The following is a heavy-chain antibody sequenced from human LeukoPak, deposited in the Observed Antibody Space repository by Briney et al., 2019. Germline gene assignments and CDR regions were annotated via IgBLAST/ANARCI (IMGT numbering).Heavy chain of an antibody. CDR2: ISGSGAGT. Sequence: PGGSLRLSCAGSGVIFSNDAMAWVRQAPGKELEWVSTISGSGAGTYYADSVKGRYTISRDNSKNTVFLQMNSLRAEDTAVYYCVKFAGDSSGLYSYFDYWGQGTLVTVSS. V-gene: IGHV3-23*01. CDR1: GVIFSNDA. D-gene: IGHD6-19*01. J-gene: IGHJ4*02. CDR3: VKFAGDSSGLYSYFDY.